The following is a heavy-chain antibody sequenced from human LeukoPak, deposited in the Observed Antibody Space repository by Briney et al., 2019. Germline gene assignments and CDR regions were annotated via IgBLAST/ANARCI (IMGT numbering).Heavy chain of an antibody. V-gene: IGHV3-21*01. CDR3: ARGSPAATTIPYYYYYMDV. Sequence: MSGGSLRLSCAASGFTFSSYSMNWVRQAPGKGLEWVSSISSSSSYIYYADSVKGRFTISRDNAKNSLYLQMNSLRAEDTAVYYCARGSPAATTIPYYYYYMDVWGKGTTVTVSS. D-gene: IGHD5-24*01. CDR2: ISSSSSYI. CDR1: GFTFSSYS. J-gene: IGHJ6*03.